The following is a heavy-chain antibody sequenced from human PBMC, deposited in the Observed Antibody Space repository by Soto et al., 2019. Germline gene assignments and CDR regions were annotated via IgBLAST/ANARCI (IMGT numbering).Heavy chain of an antibody. Sequence: QVQLVESGGGVVQPGRSLRLSCAASGFTFSSYGMHWVRQAPGKGLEWVAVIWYDGSNKYYADSVKGRFTISRDNSKNTRYLQMNSLRAEDTAVYYCARDAADIVVVVAELLNYYYYGMDVWGQGTTVTVSS. J-gene: IGHJ6*02. CDR1: GFTFSSYG. V-gene: IGHV3-33*01. D-gene: IGHD2-15*01. CDR2: IWYDGSNK. CDR3: ARDAADIVVVVAELLNYYYYGMDV.